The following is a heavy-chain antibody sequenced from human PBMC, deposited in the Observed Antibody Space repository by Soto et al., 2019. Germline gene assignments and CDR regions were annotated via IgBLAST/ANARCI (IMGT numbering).Heavy chain of an antibody. Sequence: QVQLVESGGGVSQPGGSLILSFAASRFTLSNFGIHWVAQPPGRGLEWVAMISYDGNEKHYIDSVKGRFTISRDDSKNTLYLQMNSLRPEDTAVYYCAKDLYTSGWYNYFDPWGQGTLVTVSS. CDR1: RFTLSNFG. V-gene: IGHV3-30*18. D-gene: IGHD6-19*01. CDR2: ISYDGNEK. CDR3: AKDLYTSGWYNYFDP. J-gene: IGHJ5*02.